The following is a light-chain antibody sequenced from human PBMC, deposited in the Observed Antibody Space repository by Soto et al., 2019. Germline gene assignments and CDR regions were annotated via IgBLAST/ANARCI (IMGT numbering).Light chain of an antibody. J-gene: IGKJ4*01. Sequence: EIVLTQSPATLSLSPGERATLSCRASQSVSSYLAWYQQKPCHAPRLLIYDASNRATGIPARFSGSGSGTDFTLTISSLEPEDFAVYYCQQRSNWPLTFGGGTKVEIK. V-gene: IGKV3-11*01. CDR3: QQRSNWPLT. CDR1: QSVSSY. CDR2: DAS.